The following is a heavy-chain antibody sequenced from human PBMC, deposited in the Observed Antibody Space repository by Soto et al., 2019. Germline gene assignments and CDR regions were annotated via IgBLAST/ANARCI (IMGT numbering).Heavy chain of an antibody. CDR3: ARDSEWMTMVRGVIPYYFDY. CDR1: GFTFSSYA. J-gene: IGHJ4*02. Sequence: GGSLRLSCAASGFTFSSYAMHWVRQAPGKGLEWVAVISYDGSNKYYADSVKGRFTISRDNSKNTLYLQMNSLRAEDTAVYYCARDSEWMTMVRGVIPYYFDYWGQGTLVTVSS. CDR2: ISYDGSNK. D-gene: IGHD3-10*01. V-gene: IGHV3-30-3*01.